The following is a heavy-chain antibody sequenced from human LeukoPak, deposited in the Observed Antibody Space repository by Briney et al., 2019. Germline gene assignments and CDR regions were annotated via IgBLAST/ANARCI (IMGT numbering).Heavy chain of an antibody. D-gene: IGHD3-3*01. J-gene: IGHJ4*02. CDR2: IYYSGTT. V-gene: IGHV4-39*07. CDR3: ARALLEWDFDY. Sequence: SETLSLTCTVSGDSIKSSSYYWAWVRQPPGKGLEWIASIYYSGTTYYNPSLKSRVTISVDTSKNQFSLKLSSVTAADTAVYYCARALLEWDFDYWGQGTLVTVSS. CDR1: GDSIKSSSYY.